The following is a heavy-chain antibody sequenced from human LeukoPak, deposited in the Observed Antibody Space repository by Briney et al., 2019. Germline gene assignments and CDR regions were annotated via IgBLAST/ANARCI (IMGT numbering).Heavy chain of an antibody. Sequence: PGGSLRLSCAASGFTFSSYAMSWVRQAPGKGLEWVSAISGSGGSTYYADSVKGRFTISRDNSKNTLYLQMNSLRAEDTAVYYCAKDLYSYDSSGPIDYWGQGTLVTVSS. J-gene: IGHJ4*02. D-gene: IGHD3-22*01. CDR2: ISGSGGST. CDR1: GFTFSSYA. CDR3: AKDLYSYDSSGPIDY. V-gene: IGHV3-23*01.